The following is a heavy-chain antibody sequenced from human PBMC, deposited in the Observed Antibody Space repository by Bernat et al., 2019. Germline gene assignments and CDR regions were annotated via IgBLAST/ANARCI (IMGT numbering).Heavy chain of an antibody. J-gene: IGHJ4*02. CDR1: GFTVGDNY. CDR2: IYSGGST. Sequence: EVQLVVSGGGLVQPGGSLRLSCAVSGFTVGDNYMNWVRQAPGKGLEWVSVIYSGGSTYYADSVKGRFTISRDNSRNTLYLQMSSLRAEDTAVYYCARDDGKGGPFDYWGQGALVTVSS. V-gene: IGHV3-66*01. D-gene: IGHD3-16*01. CDR3: ARDDGKGGPFDY.